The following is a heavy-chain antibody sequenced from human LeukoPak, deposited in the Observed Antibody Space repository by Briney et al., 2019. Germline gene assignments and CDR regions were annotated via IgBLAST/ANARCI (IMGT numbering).Heavy chain of an antibody. Sequence: PGGSLRLSCAASGFTLSSYGMHWVRQAPGKGLEWVAFIRYDGSNKYYADSVKGRFTISRDNSKNTLYLQMNSLRAEDTAVYYCAKDRRWFGELYFDYWGQGTLVTVSS. CDR1: GFTLSSYG. J-gene: IGHJ4*02. CDR3: AKDRRWFGELYFDY. D-gene: IGHD3-10*01. V-gene: IGHV3-30*02. CDR2: IRYDGSNK.